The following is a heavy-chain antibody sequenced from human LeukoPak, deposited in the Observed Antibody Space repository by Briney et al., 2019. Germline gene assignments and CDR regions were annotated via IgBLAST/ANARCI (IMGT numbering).Heavy chain of an antibody. CDR2: ISSSSSYI. CDR1: GFTFSSYA. D-gene: IGHD4-17*01. J-gene: IGHJ6*02. CDR3: ARDRGYGDSIYYDMDV. V-gene: IGHV3-21*01. Sequence: GGSLRLSCAASGFTFSSYAMSWVRQAPGKGLEWVSSISSSSSYIYYADSMKGRFTISRDNAKNSLYLQMNSLRAEDTAVYYCARDRGYGDSIYYDMDVWGQGTTVTVSS.